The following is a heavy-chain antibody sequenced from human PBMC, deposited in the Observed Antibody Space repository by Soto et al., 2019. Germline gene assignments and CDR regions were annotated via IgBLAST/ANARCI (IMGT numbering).Heavy chain of an antibody. CDR2: IKQDGSEK. V-gene: IGHV3-7*03. D-gene: IGHD6-19*01. CDR3: TRYSSDWGWFDP. J-gene: IGHJ5*02. CDR1: GFTFSRFW. Sequence: EVQLVESGGGLVQPGGSLRLSSAASGFTFSRFWMTWVRQAPGKGLEWVANIKQDGSEKHYVDSVKGRFTISRDNAKNSLYLQMNSLRAEDTAVYYCTRYSSDWGWFDPWGQGTLVTVSS.